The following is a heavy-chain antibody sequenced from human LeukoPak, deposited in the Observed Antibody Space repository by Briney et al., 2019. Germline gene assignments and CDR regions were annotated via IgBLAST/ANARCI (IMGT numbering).Heavy chain of an antibody. V-gene: IGHV3-21*01. CDR1: GFSFSTCG. J-gene: IGHJ4*02. CDR3: ARDPPYYYDSSGQVDY. CDR2: ISSSGDDT. Sequence: GGSLRLSCAASGFSFSTCGMSWVRQAPGKGLEWVSGISSSGDDTAYADSVKGRFTISRDNAKNSLYLQMNSLRAEDTAVYYCARDPPYYYDSSGQVDYWGQGTLVTVSS. D-gene: IGHD3-22*01.